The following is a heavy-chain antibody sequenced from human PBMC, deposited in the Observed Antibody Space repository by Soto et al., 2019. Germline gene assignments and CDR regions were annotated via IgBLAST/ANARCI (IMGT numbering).Heavy chain of an antibody. CDR3: ARDALESGWYAAVDY. CDR1: GYTFTGHY. V-gene: IGHV1-18*04. CDR2: ISPVTGGT. J-gene: IGHJ4*02. Sequence: QVQLVQSGAEVKKPGASVKVSCKASGYTFTGHYIHWVRQAPGQGPEWMGEISPVTGGTKYAQKLQGRVTMTTDTSTSTAYMELRSLRSDDTAVYYCARDALESGWYAAVDYWGQGTLVTVSS. D-gene: IGHD6-19*01.